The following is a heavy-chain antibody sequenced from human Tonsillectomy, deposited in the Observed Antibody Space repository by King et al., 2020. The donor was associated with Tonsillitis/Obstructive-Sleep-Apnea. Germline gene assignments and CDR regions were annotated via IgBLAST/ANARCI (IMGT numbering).Heavy chain of an antibody. CDR1: GGSFSGYY. D-gene: IGHD3-9*01. CDR2: ISHSGIT. V-gene: IGHV4-34*01. J-gene: IGHJ4*02. CDR3: ARGRDESNYDLLTGYFDY. Sequence: VQLQQWGAGLLKPSETLSLTCAVYGGSFSGYYWSWIRQPPGKGLEWIGEISHSGITNYNPSLKSRVTISIDTSKNQFSLRLSSVNAADTSVYYCARGRDESNYDLLTGYFDYWGQGNLVTVSS.